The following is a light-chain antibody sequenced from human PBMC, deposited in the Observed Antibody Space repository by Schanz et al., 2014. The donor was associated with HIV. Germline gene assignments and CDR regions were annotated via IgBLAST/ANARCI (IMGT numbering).Light chain of an antibody. CDR3: SSYAGTNNLWV. CDR2: EVS. V-gene: IGLV2-18*02. CDR1: SSDVGSYNR. Sequence: QSALTQPPSVSGSPGQSVTISCTGTSSDVGSYNRVSWYQQPPGTAPKLMIYEVSNRPSGVPDRFSGSKSGNTASLTISGLQAEDEADYYCSSYAGTNNLWVFGGGTKLTVL. J-gene: IGLJ3*02.